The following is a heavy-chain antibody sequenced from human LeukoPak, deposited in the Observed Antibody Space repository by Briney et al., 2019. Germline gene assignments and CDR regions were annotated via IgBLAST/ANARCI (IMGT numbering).Heavy chain of an antibody. J-gene: IGHJ4*02. V-gene: IGHV1-2*02. D-gene: IGHD3-3*01. Sequence: ASVKVSCKASGYTFTGYYMHWVRQAPGQGLEWMGWINPNSGGTNYPQKFQGRVTMTRDTSISTAYMELSRLRSDDTAVYYCARAVEWLLYFDYWGQGTLVTVSS. CDR3: ARAVEWLLYFDY. CDR1: GYTFTGYY. CDR2: INPNSGGT.